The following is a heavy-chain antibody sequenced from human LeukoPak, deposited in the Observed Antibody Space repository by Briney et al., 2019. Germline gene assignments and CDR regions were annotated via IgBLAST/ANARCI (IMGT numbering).Heavy chain of an antibody. CDR3: AKAGYFDWLLYY. CDR2: ISGDGGST. D-gene: IGHD3-9*01. V-gene: IGHV3-43*02. Sequence: GSLRLSCAASGFTFGDYAMHWVRQAPGKDLEWVSLISGDGGSTYYADSVKGRFTISRDNSKNSLYLQMNSLRTEDTALYYCAKAGYFDWLLYYWGQGTLVTVSS. J-gene: IGHJ4*02. CDR1: GFTFGDYA.